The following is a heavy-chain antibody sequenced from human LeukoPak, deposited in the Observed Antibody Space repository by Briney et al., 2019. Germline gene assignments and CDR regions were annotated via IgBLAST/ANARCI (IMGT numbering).Heavy chain of an antibody. J-gene: IGHJ3*02. Sequence: ASVKVSCKASGYTFTSYSISWVRQAPGQGLEWMGWISAYSGNTNYAQKFQGRVTITADKSTSTAYMELSSLRSEDTAVYYCASAVAARFYAFDIWGQGTMVTVSS. CDR2: ISAYSGNT. V-gene: IGHV1-18*01. CDR1: GYTFTSYS. CDR3: ASAVAARFYAFDI. D-gene: IGHD6-6*01.